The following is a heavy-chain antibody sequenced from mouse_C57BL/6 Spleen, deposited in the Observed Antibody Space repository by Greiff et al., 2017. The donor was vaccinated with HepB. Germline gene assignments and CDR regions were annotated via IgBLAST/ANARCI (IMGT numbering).Heavy chain of an antibody. D-gene: IGHD1-1*01. CDR3: ARGRSGYGSSYPPMDY. V-gene: IGHV5-17*01. Sequence: DVKLVESGGGLVKPGGSLKLSCAASGFTFSDYGMHWVRQAPEKGLEWVAYISSGSSTIYYADTVKGRFTISRDNAKNTLYLKMTSLRSEDTALYYCARGRSGYGSSYPPMDYWGQGTSVTVSS. J-gene: IGHJ4*01. CDR1: GFTFSDYG. CDR2: ISSGSSTI.